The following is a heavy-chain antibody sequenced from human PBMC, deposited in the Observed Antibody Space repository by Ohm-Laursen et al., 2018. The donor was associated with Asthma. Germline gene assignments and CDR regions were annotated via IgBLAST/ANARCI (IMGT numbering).Heavy chain of an antibody. J-gene: IGHJ4*02. CDR2: ISYDGSNK. CDR1: GFTFSSYA. Sequence: SLRLSCTASGFTFSSYAMHWVRQAPGKGLEWVAVISYDGSNKYYADSVKGRFTISRDNSKNTLYLQMNSLRAEDTAVYYCAREAAAATMGYFDYWGQGTLVTVSS. D-gene: IGHD6-13*01. CDR3: AREAAAATMGYFDY. V-gene: IGHV3-30-3*01.